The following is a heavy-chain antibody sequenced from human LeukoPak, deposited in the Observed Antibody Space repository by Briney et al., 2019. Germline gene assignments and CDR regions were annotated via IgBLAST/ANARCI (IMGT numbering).Heavy chain of an antibody. CDR2: ISWNSGSI. CDR1: GFSFGDYA. J-gene: IGHJ4*02. CDR3: AKDRYCTSSSCPIDY. Sequence: GGSLRLSCAASGFSFGDYAMHWVRQAPGKGLEWVSGISWNSGSIGYADSVKGRFTISRDSAKKSLYLQMNSLRAEDTAPYYCAKDRYCTSSSCPIDYWGRGTLVTVSS. V-gene: IGHV3-9*01. D-gene: IGHD2-15*01.